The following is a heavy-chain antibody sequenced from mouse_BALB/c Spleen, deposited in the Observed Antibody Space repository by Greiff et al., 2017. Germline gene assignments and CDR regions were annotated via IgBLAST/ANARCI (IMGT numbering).Heavy chain of an antibody. CDR3: AREGDYVYFDY. V-gene: IGHV5-4*02. CDR2: ISDGGSYT. D-gene: IGHD2-4*01. J-gene: IGHJ2*01. CDR1: GLTFSDYY. Sequence: EVMLVESGGGLVKPGGSLKLSCAASGLTFSDYYMYWVRQTPEKRLEWVATISDGGSYTYYPDSVKGRFTISRDNAKNNLYLQMSSLKSEDTAMYYCAREGDYVYFDYWGQGTTLTVSS.